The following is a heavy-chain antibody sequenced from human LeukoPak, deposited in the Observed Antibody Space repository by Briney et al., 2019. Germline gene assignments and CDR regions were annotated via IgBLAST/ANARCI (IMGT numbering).Heavy chain of an antibody. D-gene: IGHD2-2*01. V-gene: IGHV3-21*01. J-gene: IGHJ6*02. Sequence: GGSLRLSSAASGFTFSSYAMSWVRQAPGKGLEWVSSITGSSSYIYYADSVKGRFTISRDNAKNSLYLQMNSLRAEDTAVYYCASEVICSSTSCYPDWGQGTTVTVSS. CDR1: GFTFSSYA. CDR3: ASEVICSSTSCYPD. CDR2: ITGSSSYI.